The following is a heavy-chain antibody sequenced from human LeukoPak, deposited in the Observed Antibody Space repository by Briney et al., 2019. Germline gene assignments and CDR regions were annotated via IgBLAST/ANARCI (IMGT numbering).Heavy chain of an antibody. Sequence: SETLSLTCSVSGYSISSGFYWDWIRQPPGKGLEWIGGFHHSGSTPYNPSLNSRVSISVDPSKNQLSLKLSSVAAADTAVYYCARREGYNFDYWGQGTLVTVSS. J-gene: IGHJ4*02. CDR3: ARREGYNFDY. V-gene: IGHV4-38-2*02. D-gene: IGHD5-24*01. CDR2: FHHSGST. CDR1: GYSISSGFY.